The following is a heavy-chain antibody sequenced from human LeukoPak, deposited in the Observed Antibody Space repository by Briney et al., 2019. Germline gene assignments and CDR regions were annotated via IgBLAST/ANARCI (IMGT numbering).Heavy chain of an antibody. CDR1: GGSISCYY. D-gene: IGHD2-2*01. Sequence: PSETLSLTCTVSGGSISCYYWSWIRQPPGKGLEWIGYIYYSGSTNYNPSLKSRVTISVDTSKNQFSLKLSSVTAADTAVYYCASSVIGDVNVVVPAGGFDPWGQGTLVTVSS. CDR3: ASSVIGDVNVVVPAGGFDP. V-gene: IGHV4-59*01. J-gene: IGHJ5*02. CDR2: IYYSGST.